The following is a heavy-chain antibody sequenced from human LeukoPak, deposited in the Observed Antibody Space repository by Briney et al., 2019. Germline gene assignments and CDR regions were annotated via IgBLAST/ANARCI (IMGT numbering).Heavy chain of an antibody. CDR2: ISGSGGST. CDR1: GFTFSSYA. V-gene: IGHV3-23*01. J-gene: IGHJ6*03. Sequence: PGGSLRLSCAASGFTFSSYAMSWVRQAPGKGLEWVSAISGSGGSTYYADSVKGRFTISRDNAKNSLYLQMNSLRAEDTAVYYCARDRVSYMDVWGKGTTVTVSS. CDR3: ARDRVSYMDV.